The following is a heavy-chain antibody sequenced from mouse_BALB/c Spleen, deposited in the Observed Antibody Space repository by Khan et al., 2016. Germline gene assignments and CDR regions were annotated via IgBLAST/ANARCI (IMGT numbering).Heavy chain of an antibody. D-gene: IGHD1-1*01. Sequence: QIQLVQSGPELKKPGETVKISCKASGYTFTNYGMNWVKQAPGKGLKWMAWINTYTGEPTYADDFKGRFAFSLETSASTAYLQINNLKNEDTATYCCARGGKRPFAYGGQGTLVTVSA. CDR3: ARGGKRPFAY. V-gene: IGHV9-3-1*01. CDR1: GYTFTNYG. CDR2: INTYTGEP. J-gene: IGHJ3*01.